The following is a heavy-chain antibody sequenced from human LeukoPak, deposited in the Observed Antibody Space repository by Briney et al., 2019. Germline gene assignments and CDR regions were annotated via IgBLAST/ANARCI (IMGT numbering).Heavy chain of an antibody. V-gene: IGHV3-7*01. CDR2: IKQDGSEK. CDR3: ARLGCSRGSCYSFFDC. J-gene: IGHJ4*02. CDR1: GFTFSSYW. Sequence: GGSLGLSCAASGFTFSSYWMSWVRQAPGKGLEWVANIKQDGSEKYYVDSVKGRFTISRDTAKSSLFLQMNSLRAEDTAVYYCARLGCSRGSCYSFFDCWGQGTLVTVSS. D-gene: IGHD2-15*01.